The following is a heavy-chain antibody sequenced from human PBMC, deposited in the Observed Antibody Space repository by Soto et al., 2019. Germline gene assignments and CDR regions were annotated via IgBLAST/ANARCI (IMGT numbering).Heavy chain of an antibody. V-gene: IGHV4-4*07. CDR3: ARGQQFSDWFDP. D-gene: IGHD2-2*01. Sequence: SSETLSLTCTVSGGSMSSYYWTWIRQPAGKGLEWIGRVYSSGGTHYNPSLKSRVTISLDTSKNQFSLRLLSVTDADTAVYYCARGQQFSDWFDPWGQGTLVTVSS. J-gene: IGHJ5*02. CDR1: GGSMSSYY. CDR2: VYSSGGT.